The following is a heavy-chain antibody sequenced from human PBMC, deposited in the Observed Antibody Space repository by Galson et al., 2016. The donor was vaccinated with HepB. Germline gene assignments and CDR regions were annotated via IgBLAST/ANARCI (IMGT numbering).Heavy chain of an antibody. Sequence: SLRLSCAVSGFMFSKYAMHWVRQAPGKGPEWLAVISYDGDPQFFAASLKGRLTLSRYNPQSTLYLQLSNLGPEHTAKYFFARDPYSFDSTGFSYFLQHGGEGTLVTVAS. J-gene: IGHJ4*02. V-gene: IGHV3-30*15. CDR1: GFMFSKYA. CDR3: ARDPYSFDSTGFSYFLQH. CDR2: ISYDGDPQ. D-gene: IGHD3-22*01.